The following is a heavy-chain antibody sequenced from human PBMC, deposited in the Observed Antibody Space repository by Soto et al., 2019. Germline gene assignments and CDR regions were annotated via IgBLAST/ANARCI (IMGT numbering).Heavy chain of an antibody. V-gene: IGHV4-4*07. Sequence: QVQLQESGPGLVKPSETLSLTCTVSGGSIRSYYWSWIRHPAGKALEWIGRISTSGSTNYNPSLKSRLTMLVDTSKVQFSLNLSSVTAAGTAVYYCAREGASGFGMDVLGQGTTVTVSS. CDR3: AREGASGFGMDV. J-gene: IGHJ6*02. D-gene: IGHD1-26*01. CDR2: ISTSGST. CDR1: GGSIRSYY.